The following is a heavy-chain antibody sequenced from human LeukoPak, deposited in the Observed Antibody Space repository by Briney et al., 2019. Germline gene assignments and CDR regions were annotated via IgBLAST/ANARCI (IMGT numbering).Heavy chain of an antibody. Sequence: AGGSPRLSCAASGFTVSTNYMSWVRQAPGKGLEWVSLIYSGGSTYYADSVKGRFTISRDNSKNTLYLQMNSLRAEDTAVYYCARDSGQRGFSYGDWGQGTLVTVSS. V-gene: IGHV3-53*01. CDR2: IYSGGST. J-gene: IGHJ4*02. D-gene: IGHD5-18*01. CDR1: GFTVSTNY. CDR3: ARDSGQRGFSYGD.